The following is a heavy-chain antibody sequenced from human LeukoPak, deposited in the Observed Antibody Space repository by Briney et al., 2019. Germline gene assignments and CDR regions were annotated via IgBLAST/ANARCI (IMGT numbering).Heavy chain of an antibody. CDR2: MSSGGTYI. CDR3: ARDRPTGASRVFVVQ. D-gene: IGHD2-15*01. J-gene: IGHJ4*02. Sequence: GGSLRLSCTASGFTISNQAMSWVRQAPGKGLEWVSSMSSGGTYIYYADSVRGRFTISRDNAKNSLYLVMNSLRAEDTATYYCARDRPTGASRVFVVQWGQGTLVTVSS. CDR1: GFTISNQA. V-gene: IGHV3-21*01.